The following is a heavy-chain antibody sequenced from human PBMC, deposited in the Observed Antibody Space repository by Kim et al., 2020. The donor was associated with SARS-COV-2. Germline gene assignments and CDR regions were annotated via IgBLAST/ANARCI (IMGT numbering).Heavy chain of an antibody. CDR3: APYYYDNTGLKRAYYQH. CDR2: IKSNTDGGTT. CDR1: GFTFSNAW. J-gene: IGHJ1*01. V-gene: IGHV3-15*01. Sequence: GGSLRLSCAASGFTFSNAWMSWVRQAPGKGLEWVGRIKSNTDGGTTEHAAPVKGRFTISRDDSKNTLYLQMNSLKAEDTAVYYCAPYYYDNTGLKRAYYQHWGQCTLVTVSS. D-gene: IGHD3-22*01.